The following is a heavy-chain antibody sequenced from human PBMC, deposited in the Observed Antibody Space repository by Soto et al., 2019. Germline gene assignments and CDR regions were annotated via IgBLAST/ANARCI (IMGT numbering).Heavy chain of an antibody. V-gene: IGHV1-18*01. CDR3: ARGRYGDY. D-gene: IGHD1-1*01. Sequence: QVNLVQSGAEVRKPVASVKVSCKGSGYTFTSYGIAWVRQAPGQGLEWMGWISAHNDNTNYAQKVQGRVTVTRDTSTSTAYMELRNLRSDDTAVYYCARGRYGDYWGQGALVTVSS. CDR2: ISAHNDNT. J-gene: IGHJ4*02. CDR1: GYTFTSYG.